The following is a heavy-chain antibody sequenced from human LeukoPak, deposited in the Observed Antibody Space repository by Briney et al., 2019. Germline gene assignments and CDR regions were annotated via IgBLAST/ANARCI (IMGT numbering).Heavy chain of an antibody. D-gene: IGHD3-22*01. CDR2: ISGSGGST. J-gene: IGHJ4*02. V-gene: IGHV3-23*01. Sequence: GGSLRLSCAASGFTFSSYAMSWVRQAPGKGLEWVSAISGSGGSTYYADSVKGRFTISRDNSKNTLYLQMNSLRAEDTAVYYCAKHPTYYYDSSGYYYAYWRQGTLVTVSS. CDR3: AKHPTYYYDSSGYYYAY. CDR1: GFTFSSYA.